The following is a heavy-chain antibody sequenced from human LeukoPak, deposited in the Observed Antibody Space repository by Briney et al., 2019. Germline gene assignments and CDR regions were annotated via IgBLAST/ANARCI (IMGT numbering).Heavy chain of an antibody. V-gene: IGHV1-18*04. Sequence: GASVKVSCKSSGYSFTSYGINWVRQAPAQGLDGMWWISTDNGNKDYAQNLQGSVTMPTDTSTSTAYMEVRSLRTDDTAVDYCARSYSYGYRPLDYWGQGTLVTVSS. D-gene: IGHD5-18*01. CDR3: ARSYSYGYRPLDY. J-gene: IGHJ4*02. CDR2: ISTDNGNK. CDR1: GYSFTSYG.